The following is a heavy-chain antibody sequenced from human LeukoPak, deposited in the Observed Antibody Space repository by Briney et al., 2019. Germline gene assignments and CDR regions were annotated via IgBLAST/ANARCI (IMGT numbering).Heavy chain of an antibody. CDR3: ARDRGYTYGFDAFDL. V-gene: IGHV3-23*01. J-gene: IGHJ3*01. CDR1: GFTFSSYA. CDR2: ISGSGGST. D-gene: IGHD5-18*01. Sequence: GGSLRLSCAASGFTFSSYAMSWVRQAPGKGLEWVSAISGSGGSTYYADSVKGRFTISRDNSKNTLYLQMNSLRPADTAVYYCARDRGYTYGFDAFDLWGQGTLVTVSS.